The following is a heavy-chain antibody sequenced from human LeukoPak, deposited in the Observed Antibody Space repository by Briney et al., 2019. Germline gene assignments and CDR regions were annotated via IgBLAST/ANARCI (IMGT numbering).Heavy chain of an antibody. CDR2: ISSSSSTI. CDR3: ARRTTTDAFDI. J-gene: IGHJ3*02. V-gene: IGHV3-48*01. D-gene: IGHD2/OR15-2a*01. Sequence: LAGGSLRLSCAASGFTFSSYSMNWVRQAPGKGLEWVSYISSSSSTIYYADSVKGRFTISRDNAKNSLYLQMNSLRAEDTAVYYCARRTTTDAFDIWGQGTMVTVSS. CDR1: GFTFSSYS.